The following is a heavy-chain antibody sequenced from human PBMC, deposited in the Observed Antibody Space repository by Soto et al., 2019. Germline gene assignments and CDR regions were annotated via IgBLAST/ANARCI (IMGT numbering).Heavy chain of an antibody. J-gene: IGHJ5*02. CDR1: AYTFTNFA. V-gene: IGHV1-18*01. Sequence: ASVKVYCKASAYTFTNFAISWVRQAPGQGLEWMGWISAYNGNTNYAQKLQGRVTMTTDTSTSTAYMELRSLRPDDTAVYYCARVGSAAGRINLFAPWGQGTLVTVSS. CDR2: ISAYNGNT. D-gene: IGHD6-13*01. CDR3: ARVGSAAGRINLFAP.